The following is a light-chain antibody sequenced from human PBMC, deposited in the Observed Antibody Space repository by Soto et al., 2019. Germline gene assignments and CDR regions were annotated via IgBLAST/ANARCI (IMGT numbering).Light chain of an antibody. Sequence: EIVPTQSPATLSLSPGDRATLSCRASQSVPGSDVAWYQQKPGQAPRLLIYDASNRATGIPARFSGSGSGTDFTLTISSLEPEDFAVYYCQQRSNFGQGTRLEIK. CDR3: QQRSN. CDR1: QSVPGSD. J-gene: IGKJ5*01. V-gene: IGKV3-11*01. CDR2: DAS.